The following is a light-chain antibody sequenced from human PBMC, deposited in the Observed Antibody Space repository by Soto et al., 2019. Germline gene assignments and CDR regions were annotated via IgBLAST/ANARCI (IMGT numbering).Light chain of an antibody. J-gene: IGKJ4*01. Sequence: DIQMTQSPSTLSASVGDRVTITCRASQSISVWLAWYQQKPGKAPNLLIYKASTLESGVPSRFSGSGSGTEFTLPISSLQPDDFATYYCQQSNSYPLTIGGGTKVEIK. CDR3: QQSNSYPLT. CDR2: KAS. CDR1: QSISVW. V-gene: IGKV1-5*03.